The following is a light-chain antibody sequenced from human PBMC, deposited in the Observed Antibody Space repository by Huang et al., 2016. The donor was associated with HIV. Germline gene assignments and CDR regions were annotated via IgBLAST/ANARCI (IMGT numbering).Light chain of an antibody. Sequence: IVLTQSPATLSLSPGERATPPCRASQSVSGYLAWDQQRPGQAPRPLIYDASTRATGVPVRFSGSGSGTDFTLTISSLEPEDFAVYYCQQRSNWPPVYTFGRGTKLDI. CDR3: QQRSNWPPVYT. V-gene: IGKV3-11*01. CDR2: DAS. J-gene: IGKJ2*01. CDR1: QSVSGY.